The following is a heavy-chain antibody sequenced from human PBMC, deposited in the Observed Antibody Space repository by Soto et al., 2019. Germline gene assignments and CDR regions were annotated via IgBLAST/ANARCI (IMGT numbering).Heavy chain of an antibody. V-gene: IGHV4-34*01. D-gene: IGHD2-15*01. CDR2: INYNGVT. J-gene: IGHJ4*02. Sequence: SETLSLTGAVDGGSFSAYYWNWVGQTPGKGLEWIGEINYNGVTNYSPSLKGRVTISIATSKNQFSLRLSSVTAADTALYYCERGQGGFYSGPFFEFWGQGALVTVSS. CDR3: ERGQGGFYSGPFFEF. CDR1: GGSFSAYY.